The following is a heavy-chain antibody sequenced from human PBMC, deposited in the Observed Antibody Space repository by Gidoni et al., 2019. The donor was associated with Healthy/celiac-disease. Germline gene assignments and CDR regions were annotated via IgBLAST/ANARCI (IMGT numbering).Heavy chain of an antibody. CDR2: ISWDGGST. J-gene: IGHJ6*02. V-gene: IGHV3-43D*03. CDR3: AKGRRDGYRGYYYYGMDV. D-gene: IGHD5-12*01. CDR1: GFTFDDYA. Sequence: EVQLVESGGVVVQPGGSLRLSCAASGFTFDDYAMHWVRQAPGKGLEWVSLISWDGGSTYYADSVKGRFTISRDNSKNSLYLQMNSLRAEDTALYYCAKGRRDGYRGYYYYGMDVWGQGTTVTVSS.